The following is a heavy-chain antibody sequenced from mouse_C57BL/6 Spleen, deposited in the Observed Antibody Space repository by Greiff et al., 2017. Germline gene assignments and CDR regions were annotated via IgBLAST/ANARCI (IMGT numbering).Heavy chain of an antibody. D-gene: IGHD4-1*01. J-gene: IGHJ2*01. V-gene: IGHV5-9*01. CDR3: ARNWDGYFDY. CDR2: ISGGGGNT. CDR1: GFTFSSYT. Sequence: DVKLVESGGGLVKPGGSLKLSCAASGFTFSSYTMSWVRQTPEKRLEWVATISGGGGNTYYPDSVKGRFTISRDNAKNTLYLQMSSLRAEDTALYYGARNWDGYFDYWGQGTTLTVSS.